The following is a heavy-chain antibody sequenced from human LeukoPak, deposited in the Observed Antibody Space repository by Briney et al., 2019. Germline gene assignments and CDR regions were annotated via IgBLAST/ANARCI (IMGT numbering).Heavy chain of an antibody. J-gene: IGHJ6*02. CDR3: ATYTHWVAGDV. V-gene: IGHV3-7*01. CDR2: MNQDGSAK. Sequence: GGSLRLSCAASGFTFSDSWMSWVRQAPGKGLEWVANMNQDGSAKGYVDAVKGRFTTSRDNARNSLYLQKSSLRPEDTAVYYCATYTHWVAGDVWGQGTTVTVSS. D-gene: IGHD3-16*01. CDR1: GFTFSDSW.